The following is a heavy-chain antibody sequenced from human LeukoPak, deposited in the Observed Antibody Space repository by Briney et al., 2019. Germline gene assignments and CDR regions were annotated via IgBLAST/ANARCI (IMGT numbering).Heavy chain of an antibody. V-gene: IGHV1-46*01. CDR2: INPSGGST. CDR1: GYTFINYY. J-gene: IGHJ4*02. Sequence: ASMKVSCKASGYTFINYYMHWVRQAPGQGLEWMGIINPSGGSTSYAQKFQGRVTMTRDTSTSTVYMELSSLRSEDTAVYYCARTPMGCSSTSCYGNYFDYWGQGTLVTVSS. D-gene: IGHD2-2*01. CDR3: ARTPMGCSSTSCYGNYFDY.